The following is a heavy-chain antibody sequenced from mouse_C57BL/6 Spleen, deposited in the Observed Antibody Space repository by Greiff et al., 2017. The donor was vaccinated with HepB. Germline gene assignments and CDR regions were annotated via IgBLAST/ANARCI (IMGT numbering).Heavy chain of an antibody. V-gene: IGHV1-72*01. D-gene: IGHD4-1*01. Sequence: VKQSCKAFGYTFTSYWMHWVKQRAGRGLEWIGRIEPNSGGTKYNEKFKSKATLTVDKPSSTTYMQLSSLTSEDSAVYYCETGTWGDYWGQGTTLTVSS. CDR3: ETGTWGDY. CDR2: IEPNSGGT. CDR1: GYTFTSYW. J-gene: IGHJ2*01.